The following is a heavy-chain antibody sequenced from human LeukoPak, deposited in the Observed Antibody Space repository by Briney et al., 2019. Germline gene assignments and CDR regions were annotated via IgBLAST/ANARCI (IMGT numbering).Heavy chain of an antibody. J-gene: IGHJ4*02. CDR2: ISSSSSYI. CDR1: GFTFSSYS. D-gene: IGHD2-2*02. V-gene: IGHV3-21*04. Sequence: PGGSLRLSSAASGFTFSSYSMNWVRQAPGKGLEWVSSISSSSSYIYYADSVKGRFTISRDNAKNSLYLQMNSLRAEDTALYYCAGYCSSTSCYIGVDYWGQGTLVTVSS. CDR3: AGYCSSTSCYIGVDY.